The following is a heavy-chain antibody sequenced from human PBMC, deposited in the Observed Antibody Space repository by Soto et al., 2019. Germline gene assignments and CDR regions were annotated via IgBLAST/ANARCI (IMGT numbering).Heavy chain of an antibody. J-gene: IGHJ4*02. D-gene: IGHD5-12*01. CDR1: GYSFTSYW. CDR3: ARGRWLQASGYYFDY. CDR2: IYPSDSDT. V-gene: IGHV5-51*01. Sequence: PGESLKISCKGSGYSFTSYWIGWVRQMPGKGLEWMGLIYPSDSDTTYSPSFQGQVTISADKSISTAYLQWGSLKASDTAMYYCARGRWLQASGYYFDYWGQGTMVTVYS.